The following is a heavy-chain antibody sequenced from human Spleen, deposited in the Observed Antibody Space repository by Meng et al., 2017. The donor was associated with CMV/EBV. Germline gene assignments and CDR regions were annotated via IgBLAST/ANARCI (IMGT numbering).Heavy chain of an antibody. Sequence: SGPTLVKPTQTLTLTCTFSGFSLSTSGMRVSWIRQPPGKALEWLARIDWEDDKFYSTSLKTRLSISKDSSKNQVVLTMTNMDPVDTGTYFCARKAAFEGEDTFDIWGQGTMVTVSS. CDR2: IDWEDDK. J-gene: IGHJ3*02. D-gene: IGHD3-16*01. CDR1: GFSLSTSGMR. V-gene: IGHV2-70D*14. CDR3: ARKAAFEGEDTFDI.